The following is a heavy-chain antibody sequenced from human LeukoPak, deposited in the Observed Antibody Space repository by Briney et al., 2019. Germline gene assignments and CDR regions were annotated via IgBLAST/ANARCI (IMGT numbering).Heavy chain of an antibody. Sequence: PSETLSLTCAVSGRSITSNTHYWAWIPQPPGKGLDWIVSIYYSRNTYHNPAPQSRVTIPVDTPKNQFPHRLSSVTAADTAVYYCARHVASCGGEGCSSAWFFDLWGRGTLVTVSS. J-gene: IGHJ2*01. CDR2: IYYSRNT. CDR3: ARHVASCGGEGCSSAWFFDL. D-gene: IGHD2-21*01. CDR1: GRSITSNTHY. V-gene: IGHV4-39*01.